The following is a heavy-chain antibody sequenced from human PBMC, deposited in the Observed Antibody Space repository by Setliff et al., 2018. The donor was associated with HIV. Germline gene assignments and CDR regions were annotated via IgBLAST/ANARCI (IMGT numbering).Heavy chain of an antibody. J-gene: IGHJ4*02. Sequence: GGSLRLSCTASGFTFGDYAMSWVRQAPGKGLEWVSFIRSKAYGGTTEYAASVKGRFTISRDDSKSIAYLQMNSLKTEDTAVYYCTRSELGYCSSTSCFAFVYWGQGTLVTVS. CDR2: IRSKAYGGTT. CDR3: TRSELGYCSSTSCFAFVY. V-gene: IGHV3-49*04. CDR1: GFTFGDYA. D-gene: IGHD2-2*01.